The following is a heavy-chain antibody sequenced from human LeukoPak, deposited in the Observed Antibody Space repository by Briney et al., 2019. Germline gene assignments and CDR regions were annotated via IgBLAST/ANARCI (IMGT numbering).Heavy chain of an antibody. CDR2: ISYDGSNK. CDR3: ARDSGEGSGWHTYPSY. Sequence: PGRSLRLSCAASGFTFSSYGMHWVRQAPGKGLEWVAVISYDGSNKYYADSVKGRFTISRDNSKNTLYLQMNSLRAEDTAVYYCARDSGEGSGWHTYPSYWGQGTLVTVSS. V-gene: IGHV3-30*03. D-gene: IGHD6-19*01. J-gene: IGHJ4*02. CDR1: GFTFSSYG.